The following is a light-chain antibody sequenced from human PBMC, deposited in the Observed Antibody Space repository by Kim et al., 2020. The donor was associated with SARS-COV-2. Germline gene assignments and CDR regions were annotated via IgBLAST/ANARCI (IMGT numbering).Light chain of an antibody. V-gene: IGLV1-47*02. CDR2: SNS. J-gene: IGLJ3*02. CDR1: SSNIGSNY. CDR3: AAWDDSLSGWV. Sequence: GQRVTISCSGSSSNIGSNYVYWYQQLPGTAPKLLIYSNSQRPSGVPDRFSGSKSGTSASLAISGLRSEDEADYYCAAWDDSLSGWVFGGGTQLTVL.